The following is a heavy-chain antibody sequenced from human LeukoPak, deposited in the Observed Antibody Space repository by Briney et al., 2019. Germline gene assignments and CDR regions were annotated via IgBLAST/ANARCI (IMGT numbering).Heavy chain of an antibody. V-gene: IGHV4-38-2*01. D-gene: IGHD2-2*01. CDR2: IYHSGRT. CDR3: ARHASPDIVIVPAVTFDY. Sequence: PSETLSLTCAVYGGSFSGYYWGWIRQPPGKGLEWIGSIYHSGRTYYNPSLKSRVTTSVDTSKNQFSLKLTSVTAADTAVYYCARHASPDIVIVPAVTFDYWGQGTLVTVSS. CDR1: GGSFSGYY. J-gene: IGHJ4*02.